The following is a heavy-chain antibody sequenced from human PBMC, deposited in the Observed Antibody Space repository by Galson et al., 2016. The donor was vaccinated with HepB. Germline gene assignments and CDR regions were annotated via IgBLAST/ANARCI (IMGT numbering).Heavy chain of an antibody. D-gene: IGHD6-13*01. J-gene: IGHJ4*02. CDR3: AREMRVAAAAAFDF. CDR1: GLSFHTYS. Sequence: SLRLSCAASGLSFHTYSMNWVRQAPGKGLEWVALIWHDGSNKYYADSVKGRFTISRDNPKNTLYLQMNSLKVEDTAVYYCAREMRVAAAAAFDFWGRGTLVTVSS. V-gene: IGHV3-33*08. CDR2: IWHDGSNK.